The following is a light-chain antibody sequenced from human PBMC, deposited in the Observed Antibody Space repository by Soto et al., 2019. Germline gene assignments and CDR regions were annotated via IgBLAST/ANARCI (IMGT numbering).Light chain of an antibody. V-gene: IGKV1-39*01. CDR2: AAS. CDR1: QSISSW. CDR3: QQSYSAPLT. Sequence: DSQMTQSPSTLSASVGERVTISCRASQSISSWLAWYQQKPGKAPKLLIYAASSLQSGVPSRFSGSGSGTDFTLTISTVQPEDFGTFYCQQSYSAPLTFGGGTKVDI. J-gene: IGKJ4*01.